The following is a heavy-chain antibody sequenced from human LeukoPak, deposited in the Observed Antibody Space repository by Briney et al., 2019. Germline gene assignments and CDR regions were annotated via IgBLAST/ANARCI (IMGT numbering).Heavy chain of an antibody. Sequence: SVKVSCKASGGTFSSYAISWVRQAPGQGLEWMGGIIPIFGTANYAQKFQGRVTITADESTSTAYMELSSLRSEDTAVYYCAREGGDSSGYQLDFDYWGQGTLVTVSS. J-gene: IGHJ4*02. CDR2: IIPIFGTA. CDR3: AREGGDSSGYQLDFDY. D-gene: IGHD3-22*01. CDR1: GGTFSSYA. V-gene: IGHV1-69*13.